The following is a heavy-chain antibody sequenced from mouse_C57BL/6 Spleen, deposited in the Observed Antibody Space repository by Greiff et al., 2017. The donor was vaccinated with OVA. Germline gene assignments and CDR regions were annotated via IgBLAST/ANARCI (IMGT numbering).Heavy chain of an antibody. J-gene: IGHJ1*03. V-gene: IGHV5-16*01. D-gene: IGHD2-1*01. Sequence: EVKLMESEGGLVQPGSSMKLSCTASGFTFSDYYMAWVRQVPEKGLEWVANINYDGSSTYYLDSLKSRFIISRDNAKNILYLQMSSLKSEDTATYYCARAEGYGNFRGGYFDVWGTGTTVTVSS. CDR3: ARAEGYGNFRGGYFDV. CDR1: GFTFSDYY. CDR2: INYDGSST.